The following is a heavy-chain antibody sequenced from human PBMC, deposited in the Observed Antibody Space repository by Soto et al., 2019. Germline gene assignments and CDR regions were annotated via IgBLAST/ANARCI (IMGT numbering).Heavy chain of an antibody. CDR1: GFTFSNYA. CDR2: LNGSGGST. J-gene: IGHJ4*02. Sequence: EVRLLESGGGLVQPGGSLGLSCAASGFTFSNYAMTWVRQAPGKGLGWVSGLNGSGGSTSSADAVKGRFAISRDNSKNTLYLQMNSLRDGDTAVYYCARGFSAGKGSPPDYWGQGTLVTVSS. V-gene: IGHV3-23*01. D-gene: IGHD3-10*01. CDR3: ARGFSAGKGSPPDY.